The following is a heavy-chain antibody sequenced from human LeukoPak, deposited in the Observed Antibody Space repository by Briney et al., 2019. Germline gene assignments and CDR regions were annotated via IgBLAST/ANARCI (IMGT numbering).Heavy chain of an antibody. D-gene: IGHD2-8*01. J-gene: IGHJ3*02. V-gene: IGHV5-51*01. Sequence: GESLKISCKGSGFSFTSYWIAWVRQMPGKGLEWMGIIYPGDSDTKYSPSFQGQVTISADKSISTAYRQWSSLKASDTAIYYCARLYGSDDAFDIWGQGTMVTVSS. CDR2: IYPGDSDT. CDR1: GFSFTSYW. CDR3: ARLYGSDDAFDI.